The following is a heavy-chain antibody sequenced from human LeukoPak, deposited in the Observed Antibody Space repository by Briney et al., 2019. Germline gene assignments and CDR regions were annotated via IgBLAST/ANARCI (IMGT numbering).Heavy chain of an antibody. J-gene: IGHJ4*02. Sequence: SETLSLTCTVSGVSISSYYWSWIRQSPGKGLEWIGYIFYSGSTNYNPSLKSRVTISVDTSKNQFSLKLTSVTAADTAVYYCARSRAYDYHFENWGQGTLVTVSS. V-gene: IGHV4-59*01. CDR1: GVSISSYY. CDR2: IFYSGST. CDR3: ARSRAYDYHFEN. D-gene: IGHD5-12*01.